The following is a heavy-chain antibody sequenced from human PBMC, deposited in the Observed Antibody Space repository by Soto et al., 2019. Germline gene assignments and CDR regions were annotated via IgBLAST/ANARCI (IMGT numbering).Heavy chain of an antibody. CDR3: ARSPGYYDSSGHYDY. Sequence: GGSLRLSCAASGFTFSSYSMNWVRQAPGKGLEWVSSISSSSSYIYYADSVKGRFTISRDNAKNSLYLQMNSLRAEDTAVYYCARSPGYYDSSGHYDYWGQGTLVTVSS. CDR1: GFTFSSYS. J-gene: IGHJ4*02. CDR2: ISSSSSYI. D-gene: IGHD3-22*01. V-gene: IGHV3-21*01.